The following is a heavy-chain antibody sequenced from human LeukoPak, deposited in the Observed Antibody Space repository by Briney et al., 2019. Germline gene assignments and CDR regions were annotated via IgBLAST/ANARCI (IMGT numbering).Heavy chain of an antibody. Sequence: PGGSLRLSCVASGFTVSSNYMSWVRQAPGKGLEWVSVTYSGGSTDYADSVKGRLTISRDNSKNRLYLKMNNLRAEDTDVYYCARDPAPLGGYYDSSGDALDIWGQGTMVTVSS. J-gene: IGHJ3*02. CDR2: TYSGGST. CDR3: ARDPAPLGGYYDSSGDALDI. V-gene: IGHV3-66*01. D-gene: IGHD3-22*01. CDR1: GFTVSSNY.